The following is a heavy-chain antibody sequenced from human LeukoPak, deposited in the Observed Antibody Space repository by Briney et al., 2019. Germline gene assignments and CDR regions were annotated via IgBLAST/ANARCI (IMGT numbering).Heavy chain of an antibody. CDR2: IYTSGST. D-gene: IGHD6-6*01. V-gene: IGHV4-61*02. Sequence: SETLSLTCTVSGGSISSSSYYWGWIRQPAGKGLEWIGRIYTSGSTNYNPSLKSRVTISVDTSKNQFSLKLSSVTAADTAVYYCARGPGNPYSSSSVSQWFGESIPDAFDIWGQGTMVTVSS. CDR1: GGSISSSSYY. J-gene: IGHJ3*02. CDR3: ARGPGNPYSSSSVSQWFGESIPDAFDI.